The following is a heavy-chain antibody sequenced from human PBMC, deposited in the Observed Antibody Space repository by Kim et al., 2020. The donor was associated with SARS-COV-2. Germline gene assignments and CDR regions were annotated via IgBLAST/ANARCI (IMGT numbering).Heavy chain of an antibody. D-gene: IGHD6-13*01. Sequence: GGSLRLSCAASGFTFSGSAMHWVRQASGKGLEWVGRIRSKANSYATAYAASVKGRFTISRDDSKNTAYLQMNSLKTEDTAVYYCTRLWHSSSRITWGQGTLVTVSS. CDR1: GFTFSGSA. J-gene: IGHJ5*02. CDR2: IRSKANSYAT. CDR3: TRLWHSSSRIT. V-gene: IGHV3-73*01.